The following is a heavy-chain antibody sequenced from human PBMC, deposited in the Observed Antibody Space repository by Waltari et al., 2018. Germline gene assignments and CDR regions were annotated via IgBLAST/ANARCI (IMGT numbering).Heavy chain of an antibody. CDR2: INSDGSDT. CDR3: ARMARKTYSSPVAGRDYYYGMDV. CDR1: GFTFSRYW. V-gene: IGHV3-74*01. J-gene: IGHJ6*02. D-gene: IGHD6-13*01. Sequence: EEQLVESGGGLIPPGESLRVSCAVSGFTFSRYWMNWVRHAPGRGLVWVARINSDGSDTSYADSVKGRFTISRDNARNTVYLQMKSLRVEDTAVYYCARMARKTYSSPVAGRDYYYGMDVWGLGTTVTVSS.